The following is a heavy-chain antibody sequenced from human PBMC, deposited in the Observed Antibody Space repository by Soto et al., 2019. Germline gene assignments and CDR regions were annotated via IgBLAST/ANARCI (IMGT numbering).Heavy chain of an antibody. CDR1: GGSISISNYH. CDR2: IHYSGST. Sequence: QMQLQESVPGTVKPSETLSLTCHVSGGSISISNYHWSWIRQAPVTWTEWIAIIHYSGSTYYNPSLRSRVTLSIDTSKNQFSLKLSSVTAADTAVYYCARSTTLVQSGFDFWGQGTLVTVSS. J-gene: IGHJ4*02. V-gene: IGHV4-39*01. CDR3: ARSTTLVQSGFDF. D-gene: IGHD1-1*01.